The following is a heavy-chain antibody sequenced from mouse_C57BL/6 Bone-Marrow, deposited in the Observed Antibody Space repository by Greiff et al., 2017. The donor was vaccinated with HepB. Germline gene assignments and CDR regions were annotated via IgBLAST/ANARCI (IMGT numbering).Heavy chain of an antibody. D-gene: IGHD1-1*01. CDR1: EYEFPSHD. J-gene: IGHJ2*01. CDR3: ARLTVVAREGDFDY. CDR2: INSDGGST. V-gene: IGHV5-2*01. Sequence: EVHLVESGGGLVQPGESLKLSCESNEYEFPSHDMSWVRKTPEKRLELVAAINSDGGSTYYPDTMERRFIISRDNTKKTRYLQMSSLRSEDTALYYCARLTVVAREGDFDYWGQGTTLTVSS.